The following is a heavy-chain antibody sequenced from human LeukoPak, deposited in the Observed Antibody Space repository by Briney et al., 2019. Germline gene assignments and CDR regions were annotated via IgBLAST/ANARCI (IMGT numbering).Heavy chain of an antibody. V-gene: IGHV3-23*01. CDR2: ISDSGDST. CDR3: AKDLSPGI. J-gene: IGHJ3*02. Sequence: GGSLRLSCAASGFTFSSYVMSWVRQAPGKGLGWVSAISDSGDSTYYADSVKGRFTISRDNSKNTVNLQMNSLRAEDTAVYYCAKDLSPGIWGQGTMVTVSS. CDR1: GFTFSSYV.